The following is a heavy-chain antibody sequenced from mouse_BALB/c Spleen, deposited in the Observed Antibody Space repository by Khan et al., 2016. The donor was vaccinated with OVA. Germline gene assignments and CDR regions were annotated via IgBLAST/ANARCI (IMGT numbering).Heavy chain of an antibody. Sequence: EVLLVESGGDLVKPGGSLRLSCAASGFTFSAYGMAWVRQAPDKRLEWVATINSDGGYTYYPDTVKGRFTISRNNAENPLSLHMSSLTSEDKATYYCARHLTGSFAYWGEGTLVTVSA. D-gene: IGHD4-1*01. CDR1: GFTFSAYG. CDR2: INSDGGYT. CDR3: ARHLTGSFAY. V-gene: IGHV5-6*01. J-gene: IGHJ3*01.